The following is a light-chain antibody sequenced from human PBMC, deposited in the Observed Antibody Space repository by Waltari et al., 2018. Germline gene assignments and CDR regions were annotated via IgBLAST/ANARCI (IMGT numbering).Light chain of an antibody. CDR1: QIISSW. V-gene: IGKV1-5*03. Sequence: DIQMTQSPSTLSASVGDRVTIPCRASQIISSWLAWYQQKPGKAPKLLIYKASSLEVGVPSRFSGSGSETEFTLTISSLQPDDFATYYCQQYNTYSITFGQGTRLEIK. CDR3: QQYNTYSIT. J-gene: IGKJ5*01. CDR2: KAS.